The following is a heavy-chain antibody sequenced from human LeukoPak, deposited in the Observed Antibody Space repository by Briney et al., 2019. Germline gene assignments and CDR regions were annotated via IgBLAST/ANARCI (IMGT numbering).Heavy chain of an antibody. V-gene: IGHV3-23*01. CDR1: GFTFSSYA. CDR3: AKDRGYCTNGVCSGNYYYGMDV. Sequence: GRSLRLSCAASGFTFSSYAMSWVRQAPGKGLEWVSAISGSGGSTYYADSVKGRFTISRDNSKNTLYLQMNSLRAEDTAVYYCAKDRGYCTNGVCSGNYYYGMDVWGQGTTVTVSS. D-gene: IGHD2-8*01. J-gene: IGHJ6*02. CDR2: ISGSGGST.